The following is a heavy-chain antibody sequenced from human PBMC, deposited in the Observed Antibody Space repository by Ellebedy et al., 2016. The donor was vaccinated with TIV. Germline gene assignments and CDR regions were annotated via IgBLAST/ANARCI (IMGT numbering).Heavy chain of an antibody. Sequence: ASVKVSCKASGYTFTRHAMHWVRQAPGQRLEWVGWINNDNGNTRYSEKFEGRVTITWDTSASTAYMELSSLRSEDTAVYYCARREWLGYYDYWGQGTLVTVSS. CDR1: GYTFTRHA. D-gene: IGHD6-19*01. V-gene: IGHV1-3*04. J-gene: IGHJ4*02. CDR2: INNDNGNT. CDR3: ARREWLGYYDY.